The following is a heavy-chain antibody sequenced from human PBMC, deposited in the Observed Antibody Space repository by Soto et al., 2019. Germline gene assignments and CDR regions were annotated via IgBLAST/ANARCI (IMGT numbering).Heavy chain of an antibody. CDR3: ARDYIADRWYYYGMDV. D-gene: IGHD6-6*01. CDR2: ISSSSSYI. V-gene: IGHV3-21*01. Sequence: GSLTLTFAASGFTFSSYSMNWVRQAPGKGLEWVSSISSSSSYIYYADSVKGRFTISRDNAKNSLYLQMNSLRAEDTAVYYCARDYIADRWYYYGMDVWGQGTTVTVSS. J-gene: IGHJ6*02. CDR1: GFTFSSYS.